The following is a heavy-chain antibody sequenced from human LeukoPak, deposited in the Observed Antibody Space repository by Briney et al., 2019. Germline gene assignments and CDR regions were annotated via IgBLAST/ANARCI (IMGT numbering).Heavy chain of an antibody. J-gene: IGHJ4*02. CDR1: GFTFSSYA. V-gene: IGHV3-23*01. Sequence: GGSLRLSCAASGFTFSSYAMSWVRQAPGKGLEWVSAISGSGGSTYYADSVKGRFTISRDNSKNTLYLQMNSLRAEDTAVYYCAKIRGLDYYDSSGLYYFDYWGQGTLVTVSS. CDR2: ISGSGGST. CDR3: AKIRGLDYYDSSGLYYFDY. D-gene: IGHD3-22*01.